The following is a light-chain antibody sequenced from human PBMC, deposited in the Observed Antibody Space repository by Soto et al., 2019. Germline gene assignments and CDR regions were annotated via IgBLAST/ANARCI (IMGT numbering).Light chain of an antibody. J-gene: IGKJ1*01. CDR1: QTVSSSY. CDR3: QQYNSYSWT. CDR2: GAS. V-gene: IGKV3-20*01. Sequence: NVLKQAAGRMSVDLGGRGTISCRTSQTVSSSYLAWYQQKPGQAPRLLIYGASSRATGIPDRFSGSGSGTEFTLTISSLQPDDFATYYCQQYNSYSWTFGQGTKVDI.